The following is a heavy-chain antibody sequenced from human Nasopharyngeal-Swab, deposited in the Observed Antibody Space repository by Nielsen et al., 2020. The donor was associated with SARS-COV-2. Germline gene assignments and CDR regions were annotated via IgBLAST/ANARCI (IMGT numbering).Heavy chain of an antibody. D-gene: IGHD4-17*01. V-gene: IGHV3-74*01. CDR2: INSDGSST. CDR1: GFTFSSYW. CDR3: AKDIMVYGDYVGAFDI. Sequence: GGSLRLSCAASGFTFSSYWMHWVRQAPGKGLVWVSRINSDGSSTSYADSVKGRFTISRDNAKNSLYLQMNSLRAEDTALYYCAKDIMVYGDYVGAFDIWGQGTMVTVSS. J-gene: IGHJ3*02.